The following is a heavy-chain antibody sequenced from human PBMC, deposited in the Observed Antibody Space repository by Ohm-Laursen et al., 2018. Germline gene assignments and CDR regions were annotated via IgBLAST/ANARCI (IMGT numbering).Heavy chain of an antibody. CDR1: GFTFRNAW. J-gene: IGHJ6*02. CDR3: TTVTPLRDYDRTGLTDYYAMDV. CDR2: IKSKIDGGTT. V-gene: IGHV3-15*01. D-gene: IGHD3-22*01. Sequence: GSLRLSCAASGFTFRNAWMSWVRQAPGKGLEWVGRIKSKIDGGTTDYAAPVKGRFTISRDDAKNTLYLQMNSLRTEDTAVFYCTTVTPLRDYDRTGLTDYYAMDVWGQGTTVTVSS.